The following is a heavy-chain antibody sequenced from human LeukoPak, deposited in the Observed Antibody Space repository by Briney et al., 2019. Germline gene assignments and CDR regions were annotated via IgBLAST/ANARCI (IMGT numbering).Heavy chain of an antibody. CDR1: GLTFSDYW. D-gene: IGHD1-26*01. V-gene: IGHV3-7*01. CDR3: TRGGGDY. J-gene: IGHJ4*02. Sequence: VESLRLSRVAAGLTFSDYWMTWVGPAPGKGLEWVANIKQDGSDKKYVDSVKGRFTISRDNAKNSLYLQMDSLRDEDTAVYYCTRGGGDYWGQGTLVTVTS. CDR2: IKQDGSDK.